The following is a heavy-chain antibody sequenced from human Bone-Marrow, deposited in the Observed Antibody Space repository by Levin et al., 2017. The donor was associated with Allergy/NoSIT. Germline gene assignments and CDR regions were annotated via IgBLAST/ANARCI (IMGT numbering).Heavy chain of an antibody. V-gene: IGHV3-7*02. CDR1: GFTFSEYW. CDR3: AKTNYFDY. CDR2: IKQDGSQK. D-gene: IGHD4-11*01. Sequence: GGSLRLSCAASGFTFSEYWMTWVRQAPGQGLEWVANIKQDGSQKYYVDSVKGRFTISRDNAKNSLYLQMNSLRAEDTAVYYCAKTNYFDYWGQGTLVTVSS. J-gene: IGHJ4*02.